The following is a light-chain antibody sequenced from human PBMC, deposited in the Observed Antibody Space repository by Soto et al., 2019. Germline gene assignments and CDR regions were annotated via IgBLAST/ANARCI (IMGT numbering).Light chain of an antibody. CDR2: GNT. CDR1: SSNIGAGYD. CDR3: LSFDSSLSVL. V-gene: IGLV1-40*01. Sequence: QSVLTQPPSVSGAPGQRVTISCTGSSSNIGAGYDVHWYQQLPGRAPKLLIYGNTNRPSGVPDRFSGSKSGTSASLAITGFQAEDEADYYCLSFDSSLSVLFGGGTKLTVL. J-gene: IGLJ2*01.